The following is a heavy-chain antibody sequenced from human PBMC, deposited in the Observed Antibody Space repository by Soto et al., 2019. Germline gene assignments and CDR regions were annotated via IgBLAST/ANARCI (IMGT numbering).Heavy chain of an antibody. D-gene: IGHD3-3*01. V-gene: IGHV4-39*01. CDR1: DGYISNRSYH. J-gene: IGHJ5*02. Sequence: SQPLSHPYIVSDGYISNRSYHRSWIRQPSGKGLEWIGSIYYSGSTSYNPSLKSRVTISVDTSKNQFSLKLSSVTAADTAVYYCARHFDPGYDFCSSPVNWFDPWGQGTLGTGSS. CDR2: IYYSGST. CDR3: ARHFDPGYDFCSSPVNWFDP.